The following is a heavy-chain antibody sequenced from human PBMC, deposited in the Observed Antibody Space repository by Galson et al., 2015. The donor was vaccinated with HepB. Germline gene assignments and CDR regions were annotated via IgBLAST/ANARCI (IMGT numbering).Heavy chain of an antibody. CDR2: IYYSGST. CDR3: ARDTGPTKGGFDY. Sequence: ETLSLTCTVSGGSISSYYWSWIRQPPGKGLEWIGYIYYSGSTNYNPSLKSRVTISVDTSKNQLSLKLSSVTAADTAVYYCARDTGPTKGGFDYWGQGTLVTVSS. V-gene: IGHV4-59*01. CDR1: GGSISSYY. J-gene: IGHJ4*02. D-gene: IGHD2-8*02.